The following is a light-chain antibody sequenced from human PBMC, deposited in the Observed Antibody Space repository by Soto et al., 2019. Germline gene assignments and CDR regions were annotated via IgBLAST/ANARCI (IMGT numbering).Light chain of an antibody. CDR2: GAS. CDR3: QQYGSSGT. V-gene: IGKV3-20*01. Sequence: ETVLTQSPGTLSLSPGERATLSCRASQSVSNNYLAWYQQKPGQAPRLLIYGASNRATGIPDRFSGSGSGTDFTLTISRLEPEDFAVYYCQQYGSSGTFGQGTMV. J-gene: IGKJ1*01. CDR1: QSVSNNY.